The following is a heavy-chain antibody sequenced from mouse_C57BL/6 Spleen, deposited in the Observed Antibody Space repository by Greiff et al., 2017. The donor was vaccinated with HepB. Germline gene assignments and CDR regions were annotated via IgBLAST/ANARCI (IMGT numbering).Heavy chain of an antibody. CDR3: ERYGYCGGDFDV. Sequence: QVQLQQPGAELVRPGTSVKLSCKASGYTFTSYWMHWVKQRPGQGLEWIGVIDPYDSDTNYNQKFKGKATLTVDTSSSPAYMQLSSLRSEDSAVYYCERYGYCGGDFDVWGTGTTVTVSS. D-gene: IGHD2-2*01. V-gene: IGHV1-59*01. J-gene: IGHJ1*03. CDR1: GYTFTSYW. CDR2: IDPYDSDT.